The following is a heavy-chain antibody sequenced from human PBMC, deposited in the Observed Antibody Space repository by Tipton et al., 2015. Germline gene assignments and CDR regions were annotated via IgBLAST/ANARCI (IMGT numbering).Heavy chain of an antibody. J-gene: IGHJ1*01. CDR2: IPFSDTT. V-gene: IGHV4-61*01. Sequence: TLSLTCTVSGGSVSSGSYYWSWIRQPPGKGLEWIGYIPFSDTTHYNPSLKSRITISLNTSKNQFSLKLSSVIAADTAVYYCARASIIQGYYHDSSRYYLFNSWGQGTLVTVSS. D-gene: IGHD3-22*01. CDR3: ARASIIQGYYHDSSRYYLFNS. CDR1: GGSVSSGSYY.